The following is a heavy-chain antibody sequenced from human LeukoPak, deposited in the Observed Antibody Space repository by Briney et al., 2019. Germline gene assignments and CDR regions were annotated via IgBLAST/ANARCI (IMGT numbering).Heavy chain of an antibody. J-gene: IGHJ5*02. CDR1: GFTFSTYW. CDR3: ARGHWFDP. V-gene: IGHV3-7*03. CDR2: IKPDGGEK. Sequence: GGSLRLSCVASGFTFSTYWMSWVRQAPGKGLEWVAYIKPDGGEKSYVDSVKGRFTISRDNAKNSLYLQMNSLRAEDTAVYSCARGHWFDPWGQGTLVTVSS.